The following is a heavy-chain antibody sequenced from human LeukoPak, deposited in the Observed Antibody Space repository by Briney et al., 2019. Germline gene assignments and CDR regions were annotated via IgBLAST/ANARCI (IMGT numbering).Heavy chain of an antibody. CDR2: IYYSGST. CDR3: GRQFIEYSSSYYCFDP. J-gene: IGHJ5*02. V-gene: IGHV4-39*01. CDR1: GGSISSSSYY. Sequence: SETLSLTCTVSGGSISSSSYYWGWIRQPPGKGLEWIGSIYYSGSTYYNPSLKSRVTISVDTSKNQFSLKLSSVTAADTAVYYCGRQFIEYSSSYYCFDPWGQGTLVTVSS. D-gene: IGHD6-6*01.